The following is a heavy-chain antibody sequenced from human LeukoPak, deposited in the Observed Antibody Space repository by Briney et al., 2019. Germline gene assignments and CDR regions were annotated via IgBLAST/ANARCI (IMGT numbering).Heavy chain of an antibody. CDR2: ISAYNGNT. V-gene: IGHV1-18*01. J-gene: IGHJ4*02. CDR3: ARGYGQGPVELRPQRRYYFDY. D-gene: IGHD4-17*01. Sequence: ASVKVSCKASGYTFTSYGISWVRQAPGQGLEWMGWISAYNGNTNYAQKLQGRVTMTTDTSTSTAYMELRSLRSDDTAVYYCARGYGQGPVELRPQRRYYFDYWGQGTLVTVSS. CDR1: GYTFTSYG.